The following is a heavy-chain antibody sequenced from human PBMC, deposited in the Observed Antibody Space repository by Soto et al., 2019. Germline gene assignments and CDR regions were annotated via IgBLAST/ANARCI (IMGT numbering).Heavy chain of an antibody. CDR1: GFTFSDYY. CDR3: SRKSASSGCFDL. Sequence: EVQLVESGGGLVQPGGSLRLSCAASGFTFSDYYMDWVRQAPGKGLEWVCRSRNSGNGYTTEYAASVKGRFTISRDDSKRSLYLQMNSLETEDTGVYYGSRKSASSGCFDLWGQGTLVTVSS. D-gene: IGHD6-19*01. CDR2: SRNSGNGYTT. V-gene: IGHV3-72*01. J-gene: IGHJ5*02.